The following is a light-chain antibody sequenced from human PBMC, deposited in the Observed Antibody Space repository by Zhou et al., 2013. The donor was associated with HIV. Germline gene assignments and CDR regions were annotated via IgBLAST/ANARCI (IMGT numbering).Light chain of an antibody. Sequence: EIVLTQSPGTLSLSPGERATLSCRASQIVSTRYLAWYQQKPGQAPRLLIYGASSRATGIPDRFSGSGSETDFTLTISRLEPEDFAVYYCQQYGASPWTFGQGTKVE. V-gene: IGKV3-20*01. CDR2: GAS. J-gene: IGKJ1*01. CDR1: QIVSTRY. CDR3: QQYGASPWT.